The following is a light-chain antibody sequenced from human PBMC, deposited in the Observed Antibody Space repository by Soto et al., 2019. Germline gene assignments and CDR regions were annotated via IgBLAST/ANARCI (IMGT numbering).Light chain of an antibody. CDR1: QSVSSSY. Sequence: EIVLTHSPGTLSLYPWEMATLSCRASQSVSSSYLAWYQQKPGQAPRLLIYGASSRATGIPDRFSGSGSGTDFTLTISRLEPEDFAVYYCQQYSYSPWTFGQGTKVDIK. CDR2: GAS. CDR3: QQYSYSPWT. V-gene: IGKV3-20*01. J-gene: IGKJ1*01.